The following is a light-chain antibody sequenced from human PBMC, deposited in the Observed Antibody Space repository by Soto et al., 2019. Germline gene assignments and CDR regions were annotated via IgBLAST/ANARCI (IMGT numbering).Light chain of an antibody. CDR1: QSVLYSSNNKNY. CDR2: WAS. J-gene: IGKJ1*01. V-gene: IGKV4-1*01. Sequence: DIVMTQSPDSLAVSLGERATINCKSSQSVLYSSNNKNYLAWYQQKPGQPPKLLIYWASTRESGVPDRFSGSGSGTDFTLTISNLEAEDVAIYYCQQYYDTPATFGQGTKVDIK. CDR3: QQYYDTPAT.